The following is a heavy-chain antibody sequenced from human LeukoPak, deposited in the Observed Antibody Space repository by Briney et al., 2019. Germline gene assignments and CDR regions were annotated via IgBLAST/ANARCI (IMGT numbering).Heavy chain of an antibody. CDR2: IIPIFGTA. J-gene: IGHJ4*02. Sequence: SVKVSCKASGYSSTNYGISWARQAPGQGLEWMGGIIPIFGTANYAQKFQGRVTITADESTSTAYMELSSLRSEDTAVYYCARGARDGYNYGRYYFDYWGQGTLVTVSS. CDR1: GYSSTNYG. CDR3: ARGARDGYNYGRYYFDY. D-gene: IGHD5-24*01. V-gene: IGHV1-69*13.